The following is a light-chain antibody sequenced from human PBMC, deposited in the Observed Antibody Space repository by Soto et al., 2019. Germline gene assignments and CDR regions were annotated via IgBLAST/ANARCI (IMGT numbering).Light chain of an antibody. CDR2: GAS. Sequence: EIVLTQSSATLSLSPGERATLSCRASQSVTSNALAWYQQKPGQAPRLLIYGASIRASGIPERFSGRGSGTDFTLTISRLEPEDSAVYYCQHYDSSPGFTFGGGTKMEIK. CDR3: QHYDSSPGFT. CDR1: QSVTSNA. V-gene: IGKV3-20*01. J-gene: IGKJ4*01.